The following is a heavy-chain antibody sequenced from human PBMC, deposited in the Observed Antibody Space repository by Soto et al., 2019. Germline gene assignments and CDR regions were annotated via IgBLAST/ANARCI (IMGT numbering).Heavy chain of an antibody. D-gene: IGHD3-3*01. Sequence: GGSLRLSCAASGFTFSSYSMNWVRQAPGKGLEWVSSISSSSSYIYYADSVKGRFTISRDNAKNSLYLQMNSLRAEDTAVYYCARGLSPGWLLWNYYYMDVWGKGTTVTVSS. CDR1: GFTFSSYS. CDR3: ARGLSPGWLLWNYYYMDV. V-gene: IGHV3-21*01. CDR2: ISSSSSYI. J-gene: IGHJ6*03.